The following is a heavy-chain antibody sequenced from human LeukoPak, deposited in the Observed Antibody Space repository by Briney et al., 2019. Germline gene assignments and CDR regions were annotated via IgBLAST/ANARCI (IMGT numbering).Heavy chain of an antibody. D-gene: IGHD3-10*01. CDR1: GYTFTSYY. Sequence: GASVKVSCKASGYTFTSYYMHWVRQAPGQGLEWMGIINPSGGSTSYAQKFQGRVTITADESTSTAYMELSSLRSEDTAVYYCALGITMVRGGIPDYYYYYYMDVWGKGTTVTISS. CDR3: ALGITMVRGGIPDYYYYYYMDV. J-gene: IGHJ6*03. V-gene: IGHV1-46*01. CDR2: INPSGGST.